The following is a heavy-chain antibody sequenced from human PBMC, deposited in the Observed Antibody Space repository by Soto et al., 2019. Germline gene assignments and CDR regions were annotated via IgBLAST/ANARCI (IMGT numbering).Heavy chain of an antibody. V-gene: IGHV3-64*01. D-gene: IGHD1-7*01. Sequence: EVPLAESGGGMVQPGGSLRLSCVASGFTFSSYDMHWVRQAPGKGLAYVSSISSNGGTTYYGNSVKGRFTISRDNSKNTLYLQMGSLRAEDMAVYYCVRRVSGNYDYWGQGTLVTVSS. CDR1: GFTFSSYD. CDR2: ISSNGGTT. CDR3: VRRVSGNYDY. J-gene: IGHJ4*02.